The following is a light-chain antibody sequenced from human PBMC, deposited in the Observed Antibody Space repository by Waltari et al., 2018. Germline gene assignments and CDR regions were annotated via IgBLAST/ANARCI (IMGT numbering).Light chain of an antibody. CDR1: QSISSN. CDR3: QQRTSWPLT. CDR2: EAS. J-gene: IGKJ4*01. V-gene: IGKV3-11*01. Sequence: EIVLTQSPATLSLSPGERATLSCRASQSISSNLGWYQQKPGQPPRLLIHEASKRATGIPARFLGSGSGTDFTLTISSLEAEDFAVYYCQQRTSWPLTFGGGTRVEVK.